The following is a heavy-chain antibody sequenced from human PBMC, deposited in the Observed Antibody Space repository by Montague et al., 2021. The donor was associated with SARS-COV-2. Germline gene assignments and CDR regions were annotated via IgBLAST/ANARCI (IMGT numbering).Heavy chain of an antibody. V-gene: IGHV4-39*01. CDR3: ATQEDPSGWIPGPFDF. CDR1: GGSISSSTYY. Sequence: SETLSLTCTVSGGSISSSTYYWAWIRQPPGKGLEWIGSMYYRGGTYYNPSLKSRVFISVDTTKKQLSLTLTSVTAAGTAVYYCATQEDPSGWIPGPFDFWGQGTLLSVSS. CDR2: MYYRGGT. J-gene: IGHJ4*02. D-gene: IGHD6-19*01.